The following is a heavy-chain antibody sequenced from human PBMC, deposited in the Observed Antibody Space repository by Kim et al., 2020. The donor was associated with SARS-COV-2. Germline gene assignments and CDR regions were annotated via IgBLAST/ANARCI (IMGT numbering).Heavy chain of an antibody. CDR3: ARDPYDFWSGYSDYYYGMDV. V-gene: IGHV3-30*07. J-gene: IGHJ6*02. D-gene: IGHD3-3*01. Sequence: RVTISRDNSQNTLYLQMNSLRAEDTAVYYCARDPYDFWSGYSDYYYGMDVWGQGTTVTVSS.